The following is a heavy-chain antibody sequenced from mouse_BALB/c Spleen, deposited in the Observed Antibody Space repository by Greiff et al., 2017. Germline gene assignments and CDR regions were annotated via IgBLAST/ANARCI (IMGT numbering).Heavy chain of an antibody. V-gene: IGHV5-6-5*01. J-gene: IGHJ3*01. CDR2: ISSGGST. Sequence: DVKLVESGGGLVKPGGSLKLSCAASGFTFSSYAMSWVRQTPEKRLEWVASISSGGSTYYPDSVKGRFTISRDNARNILYLQMSSLRSEDTAMYYCARRGENYDSYPFAYWGQGTLVTVSA. CDR3: ARRGENYDSYPFAY. D-gene: IGHD2-4*01. CDR1: GFTFSSYA.